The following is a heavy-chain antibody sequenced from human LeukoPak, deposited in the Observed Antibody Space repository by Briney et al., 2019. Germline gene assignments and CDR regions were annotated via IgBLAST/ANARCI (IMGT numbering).Heavy chain of an antibody. CDR3: ATSTGYDVLTGYQEDHYCFDY. CDR2: INPRDGST. CDR1: GYSFTNYY. V-gene: IGHV1-46*01. D-gene: IGHD3-9*01. Sequence: GASVTVSCKASGYSFTNYYMHWVRQAPGQGLEGMGTINPRDGSTTYTQKFQGRVTVTRDTSTSTVYMDLSSLRSEDTAVYYCATSTGYDVLTGYQEDHYCFDYWGQGTLVTVSS. J-gene: IGHJ4*02.